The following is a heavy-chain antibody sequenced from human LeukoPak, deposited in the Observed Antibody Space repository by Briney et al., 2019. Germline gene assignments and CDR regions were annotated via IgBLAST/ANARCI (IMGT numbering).Heavy chain of an antibody. D-gene: IGHD3-3*01. Sequence: ASVTVSFKASGYTFTYYDINWVRQATGKGLEWIGWINPKSGNTSYVQKLQGRVRMTRNTSISTAYMELSNLRSEVTDVYYCTRGLVDGKKKRTIFGVVKGPYYYYYSKDVGDKGPRSASAQ. V-gene: IGHV1-8*02. CDR1: GYTFTYYD. CDR3: TRGLVDGKKKRTIFGVVKGPYYYYYSKDV. J-gene: IGHJ6*01. CDR2: INPKSGNT.